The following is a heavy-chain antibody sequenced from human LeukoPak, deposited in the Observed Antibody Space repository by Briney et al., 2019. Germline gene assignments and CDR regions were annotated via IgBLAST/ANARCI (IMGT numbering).Heavy chain of an antibody. V-gene: IGHV3-30*02. D-gene: IGHD3-22*01. J-gene: IGHJ6*03. CDR1: GFTFSSSG. Sequence: PGGSLRLSCAASGFTFSSSGMHWVRQAPGKGLEWVTFIRYDGSAKYYADSVKGRFTISRDNSKNTLDLQMNSLRAEDTAVYYCARAGQASSGYGYYYYYYMDVWGKGTTVTISS. CDR2: IRYDGSAK. CDR3: ARAGQASSGYGYYYYYYMDV.